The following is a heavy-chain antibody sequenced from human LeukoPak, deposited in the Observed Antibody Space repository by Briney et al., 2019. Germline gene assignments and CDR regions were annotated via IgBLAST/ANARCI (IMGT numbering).Heavy chain of an antibody. Sequence: GGSLRLSCEASGFTFSSYGRHWVGRAPGKGLEWLTVISHDGSNEYYIDSVKGRFTISRDNSKSTLYLQMNSLRVEDTAVYYCAKEGYYGSGSFPDSWGQGTLVTVSS. D-gene: IGHD3-10*01. J-gene: IGHJ4*02. CDR3: AKEGYYGSGSFPDS. CDR2: ISHDGSNE. V-gene: IGHV3-30*18. CDR1: GFTFSSYG.